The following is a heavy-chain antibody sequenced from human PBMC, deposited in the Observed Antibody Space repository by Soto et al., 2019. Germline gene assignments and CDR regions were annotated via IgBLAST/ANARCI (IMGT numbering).Heavy chain of an antibody. V-gene: IGHV3-23*01. CDR1: GFTFSTFA. CDR3: AKDTIVGAVFDY. D-gene: IGHD1-26*01. CDR2: ISGSGGST. J-gene: IGHJ4*02. Sequence: PGGSLRLSCAASGFTFSTFAMSWVRQAPGKGLEWVSTISGSGGSTYYADSVKGRFTISRDNSKNTLYLQMNSLRAEDTAVYYCAKDTIVGAVFDYWGQGTLVTVSS.